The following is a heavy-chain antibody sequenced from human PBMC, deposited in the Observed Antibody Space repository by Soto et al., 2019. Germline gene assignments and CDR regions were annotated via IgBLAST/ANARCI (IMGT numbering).Heavy chain of an antibody. J-gene: IGHJ6*02. V-gene: IGHV4-31*03. Sequence: PSETLSLTCTVSGGSISSGGYYWSWIRQHPGKGLEWIGYIYYSGSTYYNPSLKSRVTISVDTSKNQFSLYLQMNSLRAEDTALYYCAKDILVSSGMDVWGQGTTVTVSS. CDR2: IYYSGST. CDR1: GGSISSGGYY. CDR3: AKDILVSSGMDV. D-gene: IGHD2-21*01.